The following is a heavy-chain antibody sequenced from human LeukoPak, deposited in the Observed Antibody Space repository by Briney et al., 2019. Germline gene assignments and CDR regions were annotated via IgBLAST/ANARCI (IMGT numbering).Heavy chain of an antibody. Sequence: GGSLRLSCAASGFTFDNYAMNWVRQAPGKGLEWVLGISGSGVNTYYADSVKGRFTISRDNSKDTLYLQLNSLRGEDTAIYYCARDTSFNYGAHAMDVWGQGTTVTVSS. CDR2: ISGSGVNT. D-gene: IGHD4/OR15-4a*01. CDR3: ARDTSFNYGAHAMDV. J-gene: IGHJ6*02. CDR1: GFTFDNYA. V-gene: IGHV3-23*01.